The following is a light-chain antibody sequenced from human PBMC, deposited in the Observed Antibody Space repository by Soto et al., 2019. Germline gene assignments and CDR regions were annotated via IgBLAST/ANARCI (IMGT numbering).Light chain of an antibody. J-gene: IGLJ1*01. V-gene: IGLV1-47*01. CDR3: AAWDDSLSGLYV. Sequence: QSVLTQPPSASGTPGQRVTISCSGSSSNNGSNYVYWYQQLPGTAPKLLIYRNNQRPSGVPDRFSGSKSGTSASLAISGLRSEDEADYYCAAWDDSLSGLYVFGTGTKLTVL. CDR1: SSNNGSNY. CDR2: RNN.